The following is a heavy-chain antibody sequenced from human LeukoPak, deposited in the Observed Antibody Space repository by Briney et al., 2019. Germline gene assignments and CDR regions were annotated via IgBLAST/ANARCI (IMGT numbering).Heavy chain of an antibody. CDR2: ISYSGNT. J-gene: IGHJ6*03. CDR3: STLTHSYYSDTSGYYPYYYMDV. CDR1: AGSLSSSDYY. V-gene: IGHV4-39*02. Sequence: SETLSLTCTVSAGSLSSSDYYWGWLRQSPGKGLEWIGRISYSGNTYYHPSLKRRVTITVDTSNNHSSLRLSSVTAADTAVYFCSTLTHSYYSDTSGYYPYYYMDVWGEGSTVTVSS. D-gene: IGHD3-22*01.